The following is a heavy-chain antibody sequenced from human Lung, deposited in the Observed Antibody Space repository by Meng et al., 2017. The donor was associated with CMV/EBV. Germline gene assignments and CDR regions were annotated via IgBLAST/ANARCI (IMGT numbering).Heavy chain of an antibody. CDR3: ARVQFLEKPNDAFNI. D-gene: IGHD2-21*01. V-gene: IGHV1-2*02. CDR2: INPNPNFDDT. J-gene: IGHJ3*02. Sequence: SVXVSXXASGYTFIGYHIHWVRQAPGQGLEWMGWINPNPNFDDTAYAQKFQGRVTITRDMSISTAYMELTRLRPDDTSVYYCARVQFLEKPNDAFNIWGQGXMVTVSS. CDR1: GYTFIGYH.